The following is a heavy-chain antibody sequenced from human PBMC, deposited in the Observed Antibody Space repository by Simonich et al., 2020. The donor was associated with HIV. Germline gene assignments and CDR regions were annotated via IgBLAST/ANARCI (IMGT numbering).Heavy chain of an antibody. D-gene: IGHD3-3*01. J-gene: IGHJ4*02. Sequence: EVQLLESGGGLVQPGGSLRLSCAASGFTFSSYAMSWVRQAPGKGLEWVSAISGSCGSKDYADYGKGRFTIPRDNSKNTLYLQMNSLRAEDTAVYYCAKDRYYNFWSGYYDYWGQGTLVTVSS. CDR1: GFTFSSYA. V-gene: IGHV3-23*01. CDR3: AKDRYYNFWSGYYDY. CDR2: ISGSCGSK.